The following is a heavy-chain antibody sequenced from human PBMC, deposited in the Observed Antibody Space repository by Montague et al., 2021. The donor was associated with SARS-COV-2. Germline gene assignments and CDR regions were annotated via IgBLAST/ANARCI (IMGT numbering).Heavy chain of an antibody. CDR2: IYDSGST. CDR1: GGSISSSNYY. J-gene: IGHJ3*02. V-gene: IGHV4-39*02. D-gene: IGHD5-12*01. Sequence: SETLSLTCTVSGGSISSSNYYWDWIRQPPGKGLEWIGSIYDSGSTYYNPSLKSPVTISVDTSKNHFSLKLNSVTAADTAVYYCARRGRKLLPVATTIGGFDIWGQGTMVTVSS. CDR3: ARRGRKLLPVATTIGGFDI.